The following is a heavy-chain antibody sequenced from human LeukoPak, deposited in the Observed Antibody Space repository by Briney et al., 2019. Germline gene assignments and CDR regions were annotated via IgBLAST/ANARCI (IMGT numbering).Heavy chain of an antibody. J-gene: IGHJ4*02. D-gene: IGHD4-17*01. CDR2: IRYSGST. CDR3: ARDLSVTYVFDY. CDR1: GASITTTLYY. V-gene: IGHV4-39*07. Sequence: SETLSLTCTVSGASITTTLYYWVWARQSPGKGLEWIGSIRYSGSTYYNPSLKSRVTISVDTSKNQFSLKLSSVTAADTAVYYCARDLSVTYVFDYWGQGTLVTVSS.